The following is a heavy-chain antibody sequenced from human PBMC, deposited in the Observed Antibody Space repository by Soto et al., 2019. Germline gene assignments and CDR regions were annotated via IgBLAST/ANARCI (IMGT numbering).Heavy chain of an antibody. CDR2: IHYSGGT. CDR1: GASVSSHS. Sequence: SETLSLTCSVTGASVSSHSWSWIRQSPGKGLEWIGYIHYSGGTNYTPSLRSRVTISVETSKNQLSLNLTSLTAADTAVYYCARGGTSGSAVYNWFDPWGQGTLVTVSS. J-gene: IGHJ5*02. CDR3: ARGGTSGSAVYNWFDP. V-gene: IGHV4-59*02. D-gene: IGHD3-10*01.